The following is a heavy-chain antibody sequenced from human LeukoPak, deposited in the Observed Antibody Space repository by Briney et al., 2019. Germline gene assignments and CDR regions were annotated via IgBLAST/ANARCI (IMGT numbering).Heavy chain of an antibody. J-gene: IGHJ4*02. CDR1: GFTFSSCW. Sequence: PGGSLRLSCAASGFTFSSCWTSWVRQAPGKGLEWVANIKQDGSEKYYVDSVKGRFTISRDNAKNSLYLQMNSLRAEDTAVYYCAREEKINAYYYGSGISYWGQGTLVTVSS. CDR3: AREEKINAYYYGSGISY. CDR2: IKQDGSEK. V-gene: IGHV3-7*01. D-gene: IGHD3-10*01.